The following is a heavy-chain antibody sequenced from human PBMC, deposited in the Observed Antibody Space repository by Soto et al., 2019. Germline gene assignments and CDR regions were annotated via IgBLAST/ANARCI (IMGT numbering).Heavy chain of an antibody. J-gene: IGHJ4*02. CDR2: ISYDGSNK. D-gene: IGHD1-20*01. Sequence: PGGSLRLSCAASGFTFSSSGMHWVRQAPGTGLEWVAVISYDGSNKFYADSVKGRFTISRDNFRNTLYLQMNSLRAEDTAVYYCAKEFHSWNYFDYWGQGTLVTVAS. CDR3: AKEFHSWNYFDY. V-gene: IGHV3-30*18. CDR1: GFTFSSSG.